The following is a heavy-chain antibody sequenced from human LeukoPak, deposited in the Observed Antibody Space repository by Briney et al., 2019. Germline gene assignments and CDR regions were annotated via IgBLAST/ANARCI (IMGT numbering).Heavy chain of an antibody. V-gene: IGHV1-18*01. CDR3: ARGSHEYWNDY. D-gene: IGHD1-1*01. CDR2: VTSDNRDT. CDR1: GYNFSAYG. J-gene: IGHJ4*02. Sequence: GASVKVSCRASGYNFSAYGMTWVRRAPGQGLEWMGWVTSDNRDTKYAPKFQGRVTMTTDMSSTTAYMELRSLRSDDTAVYYCARGSHEYWNDYWGQGTLVTVSS.